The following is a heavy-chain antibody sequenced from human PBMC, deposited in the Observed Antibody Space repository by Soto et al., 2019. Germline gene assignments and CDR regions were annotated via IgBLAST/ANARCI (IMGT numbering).Heavy chain of an antibody. CDR1: GDSINSGAYY. CDR3: ARGLTEWSNDY. J-gene: IGHJ4*02. CDR2: IYNNGGT. V-gene: IGHV4-31*11. Sequence: PSETLSLTCAVSGDSINSGAYYWTWIRQPPGKGLEWIGCIYNNGGTDYSPSLKGRVTISMDTSKNQFSLRLTSVTAADTAVYYCARGLTEWSNDYWGQGALVTVSS. D-gene: IGHD3-3*01.